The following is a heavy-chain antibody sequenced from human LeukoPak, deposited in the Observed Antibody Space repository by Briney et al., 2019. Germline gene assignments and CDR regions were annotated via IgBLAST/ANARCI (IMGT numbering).Heavy chain of an antibody. CDR1: GGSISSGDYY. CDR3: ARVGGSTYYYDSSGYFVDY. D-gene: IGHD3-22*01. CDR2: IYYSGST. V-gene: IGHV4-30-4*01. J-gene: IGHJ4*02. Sequence: SETLSLTCTVSGGSISSGDYYWSWIRQPPGKGPEWIGYIYYSGSTYYNPSLKSRVTISVDTSKNQFSLKLSSVTAADTAVYYCARVGGSTYYYDSSGYFVDYWGQGTLVTVSS.